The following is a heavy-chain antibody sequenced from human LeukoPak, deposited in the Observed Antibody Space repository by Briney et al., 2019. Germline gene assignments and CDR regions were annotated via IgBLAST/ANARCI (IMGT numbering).Heavy chain of an antibody. CDR1: GYTFTSYG. V-gene: IGHV1-18*01. CDR3: ARSRRDWFDP. J-gene: IGHJ5*02. CDR2: ISAYNGNT. Sequence: ASVKVSCKASGYTFTSYGISWVRQASGQGREWMRWISAYNGNTNYAQKLQGRVTMTTDTSTSTAYMELRSLRSDDTAVYYCARSRRDWFDPWGQGTLVTVSS.